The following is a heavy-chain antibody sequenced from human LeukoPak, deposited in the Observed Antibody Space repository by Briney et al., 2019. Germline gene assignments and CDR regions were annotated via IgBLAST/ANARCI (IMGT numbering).Heavy chain of an antibody. CDR3: ASVVDTAMVKRGYFDY. CDR2: IIPIFGTA. CDR1: GGTFSSYA. V-gene: IGHV1-69*05. J-gene: IGHJ4*02. D-gene: IGHD5-18*01. Sequence: GASVKVSCKAPGGTFSSYAISWVRQAPGQGLEWMGGIIPIFGTANYAQKFQGRVTITTDESTSTAYMELSSLRSEDTAVYYCASVVDTAMVKRGYFDYWGQGTLVTVSS.